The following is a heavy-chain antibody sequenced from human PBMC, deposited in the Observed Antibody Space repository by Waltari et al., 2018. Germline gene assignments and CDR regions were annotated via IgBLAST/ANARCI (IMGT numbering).Heavy chain of an antibody. Sequence: QVQLVQSGAEVKKPGASVKVSCKVSGYTLTELSMHWVRPAPGHRLKWVGGFDPEDGETIYAQKFQGRVTMTEDTSTDTAYMELSSLRSEDTAVYYCAGIPPIMVQGVIISLFDYWGQGTLVTVSS. V-gene: IGHV1-24*01. CDR3: AGIPPIMVQGVIISLFDY. CDR2: FDPEDGET. D-gene: IGHD3-10*01. J-gene: IGHJ4*02. CDR1: GYTLTELS.